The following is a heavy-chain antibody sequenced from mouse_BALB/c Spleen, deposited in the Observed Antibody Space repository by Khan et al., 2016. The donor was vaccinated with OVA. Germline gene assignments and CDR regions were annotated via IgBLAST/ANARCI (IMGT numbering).Heavy chain of an antibody. Sequence: EVHLVESGGGFVKPGGSLKLSCAASGFTFSSYTMSWVRQTPEKRLEWVATISSGGSYTYYPDSVKGRFTISRDNAKNTLYLQMTSLKSEDTAMYYCTRGEGYYGNPYAMDYWGQGTSVTVSS. J-gene: IGHJ4*01. V-gene: IGHV5-6-4*01. CDR2: ISSGGSYT. CDR3: TRGEGYYGNPYAMDY. D-gene: IGHD2-1*01. CDR1: GFTFSSYT.